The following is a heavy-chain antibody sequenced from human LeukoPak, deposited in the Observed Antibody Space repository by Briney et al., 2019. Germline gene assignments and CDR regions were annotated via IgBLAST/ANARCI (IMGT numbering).Heavy chain of an antibody. CDR1: GFTFSSYA. Sequence: PGGSLRLSCAASGFTFSSYAMHWVRQAPGKGLEWVAVISYDGSNKYYADSVKGRFTISRDNSKNTLYLQMNSLRAEDTAVYYCAKPRYDYVWGSYRIDAFDIWGQGTMVTVSS. V-gene: IGHV3-30*04. CDR2: ISYDGSNK. D-gene: IGHD3-16*02. J-gene: IGHJ3*02. CDR3: AKPRYDYVWGSYRIDAFDI.